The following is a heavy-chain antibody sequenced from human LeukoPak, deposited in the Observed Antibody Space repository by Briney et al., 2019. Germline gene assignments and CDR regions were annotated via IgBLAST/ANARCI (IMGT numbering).Heavy chain of an antibody. CDR2: MYYSGTT. J-gene: IGHJ4*02. V-gene: IGHV4-39*01. Sequence: SETLSLTCTVSGGSISSGSYYWGWVRQPPGKGLEWIASMYYSGTTFYSPSLKSRVTISVDTSKNQLSLKLGSVTAADTAVYYCARHPPRDGSAFDYWGQGTLVTVSS. CDR3: ARHPPRDGSAFDY. CDR1: GGSISSGSYY.